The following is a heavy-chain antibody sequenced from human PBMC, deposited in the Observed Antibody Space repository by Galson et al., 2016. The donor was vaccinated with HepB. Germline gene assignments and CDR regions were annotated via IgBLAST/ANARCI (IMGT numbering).Heavy chain of an antibody. V-gene: IGHV3-7*01. CDR3: ARGWRTYYRYFEH. CDR2: INQDGSET. D-gene: IGHD1-26*01. CDR1: GLTFSDYW. J-gene: IGHJ1*01. Sequence: LRLSCAVSGLTFSDYWMSWVRQAPGKGLEWVANINQDGSETYYLDSVKGRFTISRDNAKNSLYLQMNSLRGEDTAVYYCARGWRTYYRYFEHWGQGTLVSVSS.